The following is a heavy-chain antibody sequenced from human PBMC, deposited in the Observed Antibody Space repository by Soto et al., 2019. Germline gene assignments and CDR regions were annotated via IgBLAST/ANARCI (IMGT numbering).Heavy chain of an antibody. V-gene: IGHV3-30-3*01. Sequence: ESGGGVVQPGRSLRLSCAASGFTFSSYAMHWVRQAPGKGLEWVAVISYDGSNKYYADSVKGRFTISRDNSKNTLYLQMNSLRAEDTAVYYCARDYYDSSGYYEDDAFDIWGQGTMVTVSS. CDR2: ISYDGSNK. CDR1: GFTFSSYA. CDR3: ARDYYDSSGYYEDDAFDI. D-gene: IGHD3-22*01. J-gene: IGHJ3*02.